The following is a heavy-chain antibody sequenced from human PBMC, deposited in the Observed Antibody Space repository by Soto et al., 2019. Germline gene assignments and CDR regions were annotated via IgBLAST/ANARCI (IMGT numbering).Heavy chain of an antibody. CDR3: ASSWPNWGVDY. Sequence: AAVKVSCKASGYPFTGYYMHWVRQAPGQGLEWMGWINPNSGGTNYAQKFQGRVTMTRDTSISTAYMELSRLRSDDTALYYCASSWPNWGVDYWGQGTLVTVSS. V-gene: IGHV1-2*02. CDR2: INPNSGGT. D-gene: IGHD3-16*01. CDR1: GYPFTGYY. J-gene: IGHJ4*02.